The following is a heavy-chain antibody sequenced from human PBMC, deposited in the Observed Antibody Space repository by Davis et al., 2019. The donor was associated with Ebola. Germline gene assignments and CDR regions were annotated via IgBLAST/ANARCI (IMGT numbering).Heavy chain of an antibody. V-gene: IGHV4-39*07. CDR3: ARGRGDGRYYYYYGMDV. Sequence: PSETLSLTCTVSGGSISSSSYYWGWIRQPPGKGLEWIGSIYYSGSTNYNPSLKSRVTISVDTSKNQFSLKLSSVTAADTAVYYCARGRGDGRYYYYYGMDVWGQGTTVTVSS. CDR1: GGSISSSSYY. CDR2: IYYSGST. J-gene: IGHJ6*02. D-gene: IGHD7-27*01.